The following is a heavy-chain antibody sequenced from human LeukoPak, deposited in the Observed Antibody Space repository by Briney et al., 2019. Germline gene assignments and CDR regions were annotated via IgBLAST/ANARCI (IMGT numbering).Heavy chain of an antibody. CDR1: GFTFSSYA. V-gene: IGHV3-23*01. D-gene: IGHD1-26*01. CDR3: AKSNLGGATRPWFDP. J-gene: IGHJ5*02. Sequence: PGGSLRLSCAPSGFTFSSYAISWVPQAPGKGLEWVSAISGSGGRTYYADSVKGRFTISRDNSKNTLYLQMNSLRAEDTAVYYCAKSNLGGATRPWFDPWGQGTLVTVSS. CDR2: ISGSGGRT.